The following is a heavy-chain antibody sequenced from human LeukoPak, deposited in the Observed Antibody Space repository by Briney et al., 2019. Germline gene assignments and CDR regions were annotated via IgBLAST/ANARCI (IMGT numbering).Heavy chain of an antibody. CDR1: GGAISSGDYY. J-gene: IGHJ5*02. D-gene: IGHD2-2*01. CDR3: ARGMNVVVPAARPVWFDP. Sequence: SETLSLTCTVSGGAISSGDYYWSWIRQPPGKGLEWIGYIYYSGSTYYNPPLKSRVTISVDTSKNQFSLKLSSVTAADTAVYYCARGMNVVVPAARPVWFDPWGQGTLVTVSS. V-gene: IGHV4-30-4*08. CDR2: IYYSGST.